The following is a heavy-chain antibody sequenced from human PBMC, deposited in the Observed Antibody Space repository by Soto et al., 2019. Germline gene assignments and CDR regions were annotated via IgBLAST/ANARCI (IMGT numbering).Heavy chain of an antibody. CDR3: ARVSVVPAAIRYAFDI. V-gene: IGHV4-61*01. Sequence: QVQLQESGPGLVKPSETLSLTCTVSGGSVSSGSYYWSWIRQPPGKGLEWIGYIYYSGSTNYNPSLKSRVTISADTSKNQFSLKLSSVTAADTAVYYCARVSVVPAAIRYAFDIWGQGTMVTVSS. CDR1: GGSVSSGSYY. D-gene: IGHD2-2*02. CDR2: IYYSGST. J-gene: IGHJ3*02.